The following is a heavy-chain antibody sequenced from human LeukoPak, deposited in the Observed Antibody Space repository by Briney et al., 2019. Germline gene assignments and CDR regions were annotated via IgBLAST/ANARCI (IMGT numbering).Heavy chain of an antibody. CDR3: ARTGGKYQLLFGNYYFDY. CDR2: IYYSGST. CDR1: GGSISSYY. Sequence: SETLSLTCTVSGGSISSYYWSWIRQPPGKGLEWIGYIYYSGSTNCNPSLKSRVTISVDTSKNQFSLKLSSVTAADTAVYYCARTGGKYQLLFGNYYFDYWGQGTLVTVSS. J-gene: IGHJ4*02. D-gene: IGHD2-2*01. V-gene: IGHV4-59*01.